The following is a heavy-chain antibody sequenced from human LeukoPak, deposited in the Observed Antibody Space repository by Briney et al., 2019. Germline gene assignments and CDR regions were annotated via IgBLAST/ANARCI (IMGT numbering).Heavy chain of an antibody. D-gene: IGHD3-10*01. Sequence: GGSLRLSCAASGFTFSSYGMHWVRQAPGKGLEWVAVISYDGSNKYYADSVKGRFTISRDNSKNTLHLQMNSLRAEDTAVYYCAKDAPMLVRGVIVSSGYFDYWGQGTLVTVSS. CDR2: ISYDGSNK. CDR3: AKDAPMLVRGVIVSSGYFDY. CDR1: GFTFSSYG. J-gene: IGHJ4*02. V-gene: IGHV3-30*18.